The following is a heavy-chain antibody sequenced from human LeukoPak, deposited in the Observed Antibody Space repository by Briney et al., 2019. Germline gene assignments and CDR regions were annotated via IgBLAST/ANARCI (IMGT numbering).Heavy chain of an antibody. CDR1: GFTVSSNY. J-gene: IGHJ4*02. D-gene: IGHD6-6*01. V-gene: IGHV3-53*01. CDR2: IYSDGTT. Sequence: PGGSLRLSCEASGFTVSSNYMTWVRQAPGKGLEWVSVIYSDGTTYYADSVKGRFTISRDNAKNSLYLQLNSLRAEDTAVYYCARDYSYSSSAAPHTWGQGTLVTVSS. CDR3: ARDYSYSSSAAPHT.